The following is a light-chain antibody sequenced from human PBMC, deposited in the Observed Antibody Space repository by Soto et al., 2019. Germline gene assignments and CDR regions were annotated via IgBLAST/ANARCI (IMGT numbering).Light chain of an antibody. CDR2: DAS. CDR3: HQYNSYSVT. J-gene: IGKJ2*01. Sequence: DIQMTQSPSTLSASVGDRVTITCRASQSISSWLAWYQQKPGKAPKLLIYDASSLESGVPSRFSGSGSGTEFTLPISSLQPDDFATYYCHQYNSYSVTFGQGTKLEIK. CDR1: QSISSW. V-gene: IGKV1-5*01.